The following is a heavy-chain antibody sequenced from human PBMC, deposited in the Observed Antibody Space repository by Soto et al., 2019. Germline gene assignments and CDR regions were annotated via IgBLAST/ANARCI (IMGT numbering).Heavy chain of an antibody. CDR2: ISWDGGST. V-gene: IGHV3-43D*03. J-gene: IGHJ6*02. D-gene: IGHD1-7*01. CDR1: GFTFDDYA. Sequence: GGSLRLSCAASGFTFDDYAMHWVRQAPGKGLEWVSLISWDGGSTYYADSVKGRFTISGDNSKNSLYLQMNSLRAEDIAWYYCAKEGVKGITGTTAREEYGMDVWGQGTTVTVSS. CDR3: AKEGVKGITGTTAREEYGMDV.